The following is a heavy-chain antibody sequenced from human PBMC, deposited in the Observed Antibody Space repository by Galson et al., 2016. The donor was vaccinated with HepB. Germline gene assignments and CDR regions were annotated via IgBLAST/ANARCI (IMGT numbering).Heavy chain of an antibody. D-gene: IGHD1-1*01. CDR2: IIPLFGIP. CDR3: ARGPGYSYYFYNVDV. Sequence: SVKVSCKASGGTFRNYPISWVRQAPGQGLEWMGGIIPLFGIPDYAQKFQGRLTITADESTSTAYMDLSSLRSEDSAVYYCARGPGYSYYFYNVDVWGQGTTVTVSS. J-gene: IGHJ6*02. CDR1: GGTFRNYP. V-gene: IGHV1-69*13.